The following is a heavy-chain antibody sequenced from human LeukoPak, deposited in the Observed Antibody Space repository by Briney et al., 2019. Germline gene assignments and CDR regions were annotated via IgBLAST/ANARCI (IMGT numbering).Heavy chain of an antibody. J-gene: IGHJ6*02. V-gene: IGHV3-9*01. D-gene: IGHD3-3*01. Sequence: TGGSLRLSCAASGFTFDDYAMPWVRQAPGKGLEWVSGISWNSGSIGYADSVKGRFTISRDNANNSLYLQMNSLRAEDTALYYCAKDAERITIFGVVIAHSYGMDVWGQGTTVTVSS. CDR3: AKDAERITIFGVVIAHSYGMDV. CDR2: ISWNSGSI. CDR1: GFTFDDYA.